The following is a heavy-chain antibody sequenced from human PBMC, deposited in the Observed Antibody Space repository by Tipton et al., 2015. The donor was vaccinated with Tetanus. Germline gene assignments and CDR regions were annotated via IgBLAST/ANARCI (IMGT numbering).Heavy chain of an antibody. V-gene: IGHV4-39*01. Sequence: TLSLTCTVSGASSISGDYYWAWIRQPPGKGPEWIGSIYYTGSTYYNPSLKSRVTISEDTSKNQFSLKLSSVIAADTAVYYCVRGPTATSDYWGQGTLVTVSS. CDR3: VRGPTATSDY. CDR1: GASSISGDYY. CDR2: IYYTGST. D-gene: IGHD4-17*01. J-gene: IGHJ4*02.